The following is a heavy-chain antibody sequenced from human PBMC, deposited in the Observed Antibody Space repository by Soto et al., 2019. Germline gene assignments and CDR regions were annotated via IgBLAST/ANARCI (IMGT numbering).Heavy chain of an antibody. D-gene: IGHD6-13*01. V-gene: IGHV4-30-4*01. CDR3: ARTFRGIAAAVIQH. J-gene: IGHJ1*01. CDR1: GGSISSGDYY. Sequence: QVQLQESGPGLVKPSQTLSLTCTVSGGSISSGDYYWSWIRQPPGKGLEWIGYIYYSGTTYYNPSLKSRLTLSVDTSKTQFSLKLTSVTAADTAVYYCARTFRGIAAAVIQHWGPGTLVTVSS. CDR2: IYYSGTT.